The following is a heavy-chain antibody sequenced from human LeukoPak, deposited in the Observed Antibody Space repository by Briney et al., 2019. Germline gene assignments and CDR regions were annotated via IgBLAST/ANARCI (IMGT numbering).Heavy chain of an antibody. Sequence: ASAKVSCKASGYTFTSYGISWVRQAPGQGLEWMGWISAYNGNTNYAQKLQGRVTMTTDTSTSTAYMELRSLRSDDTAVYYCARERTLGDYYDSSGYLPVYYYYMDVWGKGTTVTISS. V-gene: IGHV1-18*01. J-gene: IGHJ6*03. CDR1: GYTFTSYG. CDR2: ISAYNGNT. CDR3: ARERTLGDYYDSSGYLPVYYYYMDV. D-gene: IGHD3-22*01.